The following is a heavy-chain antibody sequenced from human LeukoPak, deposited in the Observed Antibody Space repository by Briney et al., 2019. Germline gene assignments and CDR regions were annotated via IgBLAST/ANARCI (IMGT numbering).Heavy chain of an antibody. D-gene: IGHD1-1*01. Sequence: KSSETLSLTCTVSGGSISSSSYYWGWIRQPPGKGLEWIGSIYYSGSTYYNPSLKSRVTISVDTSKNQFSLKLSSVTAADTAVYYCARHIPGTGDQTFNYWGQGTLVTVSS. J-gene: IGHJ4*02. CDR1: GGSISSSSYY. V-gene: IGHV4-39*01. CDR2: IYYSGST. CDR3: ARHIPGTGDQTFNY.